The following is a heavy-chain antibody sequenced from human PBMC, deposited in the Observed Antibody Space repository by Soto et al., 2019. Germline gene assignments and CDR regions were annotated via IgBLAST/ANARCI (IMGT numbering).Heavy chain of an antibody. V-gene: IGHV4-34*01. CDR3: ARETQHGYPYYYFDY. CDR2: INHSGST. Sequence: SETLSLTCGVYGGSFSGYYWSWIRQPPGKGLEWIGEINHSGSTNYNPSLKSRVTISVDTSKNQFSLKLSSVTAADTAVYYCARETQHGYPYYYFDYWGQGTLVTVSS. D-gene: IGHD3-16*02. CDR1: GGSFSGYY. J-gene: IGHJ4*02.